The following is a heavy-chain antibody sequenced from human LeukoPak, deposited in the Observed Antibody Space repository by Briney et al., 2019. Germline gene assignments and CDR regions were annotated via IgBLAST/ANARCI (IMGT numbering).Heavy chain of an antibody. CDR1: AGSISSYY. V-gene: IGHV4-4*07. CDR2: IYTSGST. CDR3: ACIMITFGGVIVDY. Sequence: SETLSLTCTVSAGSISSYYWSWIRQPAGKGLEWIGRIYTSGSTNYNPSLKSRVTMSVDTSKNQFSLKLSSVTAADTAVYYCACIMITFGGVIVDYWGQGTLVTVSS. D-gene: IGHD3-16*02. J-gene: IGHJ4*02.